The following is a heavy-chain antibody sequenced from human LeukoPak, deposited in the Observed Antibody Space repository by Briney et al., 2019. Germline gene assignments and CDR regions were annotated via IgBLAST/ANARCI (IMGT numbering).Heavy chain of an antibody. J-gene: IGHJ2*01. Sequence: SVKVSCKASGGSFSNYIITWVRQAPGQGLEWMGGIIPIFGTANYAQKFQGRVTITTDESTSTAYMELSSLRSEDTAVYYCASSDIVVVPAAMAYWYFDLWGRGTLVTVSS. V-gene: IGHV1-69*05. D-gene: IGHD2-2*01. CDR2: IIPIFGTA. CDR3: ASSDIVVVPAAMAYWYFDL. CDR1: GGSFSNYI.